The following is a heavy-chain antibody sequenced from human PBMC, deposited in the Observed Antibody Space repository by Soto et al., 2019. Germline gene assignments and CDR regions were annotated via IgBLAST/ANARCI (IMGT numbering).Heavy chain of an antibody. Sequence: GGSLRLSCAASGLIFSDYSMSWVRQAPGKGLECVACISGSGDKTFYADSVKGRFTISRDNSKNTVSLHMNSLRVDDTAVYFCAKDRFGIVGPVDYWGPGTLVTVSS. CDR3: AKDRFGIVGPVDY. J-gene: IGHJ4*02. CDR2: ISGSGDKT. V-gene: IGHV3-23*01. CDR1: GLIFSDYS. D-gene: IGHD1-26*01.